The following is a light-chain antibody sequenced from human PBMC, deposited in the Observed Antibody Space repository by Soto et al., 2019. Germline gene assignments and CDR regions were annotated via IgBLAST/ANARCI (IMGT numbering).Light chain of an antibody. J-gene: IGLJ1*01. CDR1: SSNIGAGYD. Sequence: QSVLTQPPSVSGAPGQRVTISCTGSSSNIGAGYDVHWYQQLPGTAPKLLIYGNSNRPSGVPDRFSGSKSGTSASLAITGLQAEDEADYYCQPYDSSLSAFYVFGTGTKLTVL. CDR2: GNS. CDR3: QPYDSSLSAFYV. V-gene: IGLV1-40*01.